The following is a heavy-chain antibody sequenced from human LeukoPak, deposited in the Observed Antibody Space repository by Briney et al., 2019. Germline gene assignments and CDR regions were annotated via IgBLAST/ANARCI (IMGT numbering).Heavy chain of an antibody. CDR1: GFTFSSYW. CDR3: ARVGARLGAFDI. CDR2: IKSDGGTT. D-gene: IGHD6-25*01. Sequence: PGGSLRLSCAASGFTFSSYWMHWGRQAPGKGLGLVSRIKSDGGTTTYADSVKGRFTISRDNAKNTLYLQMNSLRAEDTAVYYCARVGARLGAFDIWGQGTMVTVSS. J-gene: IGHJ3*02. V-gene: IGHV3-74*01.